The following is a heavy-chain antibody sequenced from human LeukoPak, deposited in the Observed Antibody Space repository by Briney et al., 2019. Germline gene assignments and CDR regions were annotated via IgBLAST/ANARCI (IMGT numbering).Heavy chain of an antibody. V-gene: IGHV3-30-3*01. Sequence: GGSLRLSCAASGFTFSSYAMHWVRQAPGKGLEWVAVISYDGSNKYYADSVKGRFTISRDNSKNTLYLQMNSLRAEDTAVYYCARDRSSSLRKLIDPWGQGTLVTVSS. D-gene: IGHD6-6*01. J-gene: IGHJ5*02. CDR2: ISYDGSNK. CDR3: ARDRSSSLRKLIDP. CDR1: GFTFSSYA.